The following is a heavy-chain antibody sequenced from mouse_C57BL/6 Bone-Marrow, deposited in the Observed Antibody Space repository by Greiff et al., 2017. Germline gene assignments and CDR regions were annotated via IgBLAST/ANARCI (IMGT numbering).Heavy chain of an antibody. D-gene: IGHD1-1*01. CDR3: ARDDYGSSCYFDY. V-gene: IGHV1-26*01. Sequence: VQLQHSGPELVKPGASVKISCKASGYPFTDYYMNWVKQSHGKSLEWIGNINPNNGGTSYNQKLKGKATLTVDKPSSTAYMELRSLTSEDSAVNYCARDDYGSSCYFDYWCQGTILTVSS. J-gene: IGHJ2*01. CDR2: INPNNGGT. CDR1: GYPFTDYY.